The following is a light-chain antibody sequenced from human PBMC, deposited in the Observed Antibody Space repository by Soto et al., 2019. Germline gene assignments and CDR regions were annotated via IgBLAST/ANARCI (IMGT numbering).Light chain of an antibody. J-gene: IGLJ2*01. CDR3: QTWGAGIVI. CDR2: VNSDGSH. Sequence: QSVLTQSPSASASLGASVKVTCTLSSGHSSYTIAWHQQQPEKGPRYLMKVNSDGSHIKGDGIPDRFSGSSSGAERYLTISSLQSEDEADYYCQTWGAGIVIFGGGTKVTVL. V-gene: IGLV4-69*01. CDR1: SGHSSYT.